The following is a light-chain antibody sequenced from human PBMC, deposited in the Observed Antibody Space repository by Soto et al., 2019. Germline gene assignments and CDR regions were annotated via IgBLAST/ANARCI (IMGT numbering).Light chain of an antibody. V-gene: IGLV1-44*01. CDR1: SSNIGSNT. J-gene: IGLJ1*01. Sequence: QSLLTRPPSASGTPGQRVTISCYGSSSNIGSNTIHWYQQLPGTAPKLLIHSDDKLPSGVPDRFSGSKSGTSGSLAISGLQSGDEADYYCAAWDDSLNGFVFGAGTKVTVL. CDR2: SDD. CDR3: AAWDDSLNGFV.